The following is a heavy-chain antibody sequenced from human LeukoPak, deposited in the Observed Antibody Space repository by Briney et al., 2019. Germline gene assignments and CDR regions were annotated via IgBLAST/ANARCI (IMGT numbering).Heavy chain of an antibody. V-gene: IGHV3-74*01. CDR2: INSDGSST. D-gene: IGHD6-13*01. Sequence: GGSLRLSCAASGFTFSSYWIHWVRQAPGKGLVWVSRINSDGSSTSYADSVKGRFTTSRDNAKNTLYLQMNSLRAEDTAVYYCARERIAAAGTGFDYWGQGTLVTVSS. J-gene: IGHJ4*02. CDR3: ARERIAAAGTGFDY. CDR1: GFTFSSYW.